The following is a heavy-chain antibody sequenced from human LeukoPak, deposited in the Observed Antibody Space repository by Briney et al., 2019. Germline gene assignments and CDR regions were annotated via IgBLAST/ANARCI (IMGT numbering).Heavy chain of an antibody. J-gene: IGHJ3*02. Sequence: GPSLRVSCKAAGYTFTGHYMHWVRQAPGQGLEWMGWIDPNSGGTNYAQKFQGRVSMTRERSISTVYMELSRLRSDDTAVYYCARTYYYGSGSYYAAFDIWGQGTMVTVSS. CDR2: IDPNSGGT. D-gene: IGHD3-10*01. CDR1: GYTFTGHY. CDR3: ARTYYYGSGSYYAAFDI. V-gene: IGHV1-2*02.